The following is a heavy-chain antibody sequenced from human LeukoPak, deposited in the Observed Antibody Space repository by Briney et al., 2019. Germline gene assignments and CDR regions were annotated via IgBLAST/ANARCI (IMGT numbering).Heavy chain of an antibody. Sequence: PGGSLRLSCAASGFTFSSYWMSWVRQAPGKGLEWVANIKQDGSEKYYVDSVKGRFTISRDNSKNTLYLQMNSLRAEDTAVYYCAKEGYSSSRSDYWGQGTLVTVFS. J-gene: IGHJ4*02. D-gene: IGHD6-6*01. CDR2: IKQDGSEK. CDR1: GFTFSSYW. CDR3: AKEGYSSSRSDY. V-gene: IGHV3-7*03.